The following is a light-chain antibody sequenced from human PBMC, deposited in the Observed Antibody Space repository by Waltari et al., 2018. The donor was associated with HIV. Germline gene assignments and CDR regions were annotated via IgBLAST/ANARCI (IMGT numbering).Light chain of an antibody. Sequence: SYELTQPPSVSVSPGQTARITCSGDALPKQYAYWYQQKPGQAPLLVIYKDNERPSGIPERFSGSSSGTTVTLTISGVHTEDEADYYCQSADSTGSYPAVFGTGTKVTVL. J-gene: IGLJ1*01. CDR2: KDN. V-gene: IGLV3-25*03. CDR3: QSADSTGSYPAV. CDR1: ALPKQY.